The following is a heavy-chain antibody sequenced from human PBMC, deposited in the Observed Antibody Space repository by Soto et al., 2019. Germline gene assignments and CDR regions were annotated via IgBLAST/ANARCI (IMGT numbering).Heavy chain of an antibody. Sequence: GASVKVSCKASGGTFSSYAISWVRQAPGQGLEWMGGIIPIFGTANYAQKFQGRVTITADESTSTAYMELSSLRSEDTAVYYGASLGCSSTSCPYDFWSGLYYGMDVWGQGTTVTVSS. D-gene: IGHD2-2*01. CDR2: IIPIFGTA. CDR1: GGTFSSYA. V-gene: IGHV1-69*13. CDR3: ASLGCSSTSCPYDFWSGLYYGMDV. J-gene: IGHJ6*02.